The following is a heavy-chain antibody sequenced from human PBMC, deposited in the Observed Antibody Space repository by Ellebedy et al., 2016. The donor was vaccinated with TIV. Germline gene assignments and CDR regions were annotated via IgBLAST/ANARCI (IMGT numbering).Heavy chain of an antibody. CDR1: GCTFSSYA. CDR2: IIPIFGTA. D-gene: IGHD5-12*01. Sequence: SVKVSXKASGCTFSSYAISWVRQAPGQGLEWMGGIIPIFGTANYAQKFQGRVTITADESTSTAYMELSSLRSEDTAVYYCARGQKGYSGYQSRHYFDYWGQGTLVTVSS. V-gene: IGHV1-69*13. CDR3: ARGQKGYSGYQSRHYFDY. J-gene: IGHJ4*02.